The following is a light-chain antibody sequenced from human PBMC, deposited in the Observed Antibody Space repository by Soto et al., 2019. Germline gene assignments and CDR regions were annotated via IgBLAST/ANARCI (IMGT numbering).Light chain of an antibody. J-gene: IGLJ2*01. Sequence: QSVLTQPPSASGTPGQRVTISCSGSSSNIGTNTVNWYQQFPGSAPQLLFYNTNQRPSGVPGRFSGSKSGTSASLAISGLQSEDEADYYCAAWDGSLDVVLFGGGTKVTVL. V-gene: IGLV1-44*01. CDR2: NTN. CDR1: SSNIGTNT. CDR3: AAWDGSLDVVL.